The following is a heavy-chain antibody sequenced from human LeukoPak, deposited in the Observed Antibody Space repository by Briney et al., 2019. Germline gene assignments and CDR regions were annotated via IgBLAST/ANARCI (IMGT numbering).Heavy chain of an antibody. CDR2: IKQDGSEK. J-gene: IGHJ4*02. V-gene: IGHV3-7*01. CDR1: GFTFSSYW. CDR3: ARDYMAVDQSSLGGIAAAGDKGGNFDY. D-gene: IGHD6-13*01. Sequence: GGSLRLSCAASGFTFSSYWMSWVRQAPGKGLEWVANIKQDGSEKYYVDSVKGRFTISRDNAKNSLYLQMNSLRAEDTAVYYCARDYMAVDQSSLGGIAAAGDKGGNFDYWGQGTLVTVSS.